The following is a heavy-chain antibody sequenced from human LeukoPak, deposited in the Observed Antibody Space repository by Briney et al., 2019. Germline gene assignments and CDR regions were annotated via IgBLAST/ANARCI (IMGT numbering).Heavy chain of an antibody. Sequence: ASVKVSCKASGYTFTSYGISWVRQAPGQGLEWMGWISAYNGNTDYAQNLQGRVTMTTDTSTSTAFMDLRGLTSDDTAVYYCARDQNYDIWTGLGYWGQGTLVTVSS. V-gene: IGHV1-18*01. CDR1: GYTFTSYG. J-gene: IGHJ4*02. CDR2: ISAYNGNT. CDR3: ARDQNYDIWTGLGY. D-gene: IGHD3-9*01.